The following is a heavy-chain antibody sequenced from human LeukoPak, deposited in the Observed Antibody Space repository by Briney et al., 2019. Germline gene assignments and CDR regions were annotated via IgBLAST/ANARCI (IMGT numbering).Heavy chain of an antibody. J-gene: IGHJ3*02. CDR2: IIPIFGTA. CDR1: GGTFSSYA. D-gene: IGHD2-2*01. CDR3: ARVLPAAMRADAFDI. Sequence: ASVKVSCKASGGTFSSYAISWVRQAPGQGLEWMGGIIPIFGTANYAQKFQGRVTITADESTSTAYMELSSLRSEDTAVYYCARVLPAAMRADAFDIWGQGTMVTVSS. V-gene: IGHV1-69*13.